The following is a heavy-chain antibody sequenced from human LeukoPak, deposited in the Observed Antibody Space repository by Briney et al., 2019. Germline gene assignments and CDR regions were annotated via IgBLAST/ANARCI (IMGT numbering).Heavy chain of an antibody. CDR1: GGSISSYY. CDR2: IYYSGST. Sequence: SETLSLTCTVSGGSISSYYWSWIRQPPGKGLEWIGYIYYSGSTNYNPSLKSRDTISVDTSKNQFSLKLSSVTAADTAVYYCARGREGGLDYWGQGTLVTVSS. CDR3: ARGREGGLDY. J-gene: IGHJ4*02. D-gene: IGHD3-16*01. V-gene: IGHV4-59*01.